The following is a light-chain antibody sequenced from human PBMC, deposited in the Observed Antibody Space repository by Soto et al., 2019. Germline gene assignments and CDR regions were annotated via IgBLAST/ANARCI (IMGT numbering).Light chain of an antibody. Sequence: EIVMSQSPATLSVSLGEGATLSCRASQGIGNSLAWYQHKPGQTPRLLIYDTSTRATGVPTRFSGSRSGAEFTLTISSLQSEDFAVYYCQPYNSWPLTFGGGTKVDIK. J-gene: IGKJ4*01. V-gene: IGKV3-15*01. CDR1: QGIGNS. CDR3: QPYNSWPLT. CDR2: DTS.